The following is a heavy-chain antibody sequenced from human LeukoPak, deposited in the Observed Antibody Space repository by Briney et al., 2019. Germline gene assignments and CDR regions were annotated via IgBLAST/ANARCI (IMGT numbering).Heavy chain of an antibody. Sequence: SETLSLTCTVSDSSISDYYWSWIRQPAGKGLEWIGRIHTSGSTNYNPSLKSRVTMSVDTSKNQFSLRLSSVTAADTAVYYCAREENYYDSSAPSGWFDPWGQGTLVTVSS. D-gene: IGHD3-22*01. CDR3: AREENYYDSSAPSGWFDP. CDR2: IHTSGST. J-gene: IGHJ5*02. V-gene: IGHV4-4*07. CDR1: DSSISDYY.